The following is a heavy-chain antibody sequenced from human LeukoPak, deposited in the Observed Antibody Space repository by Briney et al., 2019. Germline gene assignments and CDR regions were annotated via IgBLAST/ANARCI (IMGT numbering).Heavy chain of an antibody. CDR1: GGTFSSYA. CDR2: IIPIFGTA. D-gene: IGHD3-9*01. V-gene: IGHV1-69*13. CDR3: ARLPRGYFDASDWLFIDY. J-gene: IGHJ4*02. Sequence: GASVKVSCKASGGTFSSYAISWVRQAPGQGLEWMGGIIPIFGTANYAQKFQGRVTITADESTSTAYMELSSLRSEDTAVYYCARLPRGYFDASDWLFIDYWGQGTLVTVSS.